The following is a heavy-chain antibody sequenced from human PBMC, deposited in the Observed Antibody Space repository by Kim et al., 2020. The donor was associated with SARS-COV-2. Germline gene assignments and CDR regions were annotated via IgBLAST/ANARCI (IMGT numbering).Heavy chain of an antibody. CDR3: ARTIADSGYDSPDY. D-gene: IGHD5-12*01. Sequence: GGSLRLSCAASGFTFDDYAMHWVRQAPGKGLEWVSGISWNSGSIGYADSVKGGFTISRDNAKNSLYLQMNSLRAEDTALYYCARTIADSGYDSPDYWGQ. CDR1: GFTFDDYA. J-gene: IGHJ4*02. V-gene: IGHV3-9*01. CDR2: ISWNSGSI.